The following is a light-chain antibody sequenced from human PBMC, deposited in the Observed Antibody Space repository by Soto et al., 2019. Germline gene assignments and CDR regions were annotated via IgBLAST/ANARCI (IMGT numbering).Light chain of an antibody. J-gene: IGKJ5*01. V-gene: IGKV2D-29*02. CDR1: KSLLHITGETF. CDR3: MQSTQLPPT. CDR2: EVS. Sequence: DVVMTQTPLSLSVAPGQPASISCKSSKSLLHITGETFLFWYLQKPGQSPQLLIYEVSTRVSGVPDRFSGSGSGTDFTREISRVETDDVGIYYCMQSTQLPPTFGQGTRLEIK.